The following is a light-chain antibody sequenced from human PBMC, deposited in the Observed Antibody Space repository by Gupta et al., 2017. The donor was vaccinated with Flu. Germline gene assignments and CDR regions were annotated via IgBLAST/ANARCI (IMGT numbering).Light chain of an antibody. CDR3: QQRSNWPPTWT. J-gene: IGKJ1*01. CDR2: DAS. CDR1: QSVSSY. Sequence: EIVFTQSPPTLSLSPGERATLSCRASQSVSSYLAWYQQKPGQAPRLLIYDASNRATGIPARFSGSGSGTDFTLTISSLEPEDFAVYYCQQRSNWPPTWTFGHGTKVEIK. V-gene: IGKV3-11*01.